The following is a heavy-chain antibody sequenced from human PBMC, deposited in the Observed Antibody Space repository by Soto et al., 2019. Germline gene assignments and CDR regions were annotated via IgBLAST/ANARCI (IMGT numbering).Heavy chain of an antibody. CDR2: ISYGGGTT. D-gene: IGHD3-22*01. J-gene: IGHJ4*02. CDR3: AKNPGYYYDSTGYHFDY. Sequence: PGGSLRLSCAASGYTFSNAWMRWVRQAQGKGLEWVSAISYGGGTTYYADSVKGRFTISRDNSKNTLYLQMNSLRAEDTAVYYSAKNPGYYYDSTGYHFDYWGQGTLVTVSS. V-gene: IGHV3-23*01. CDR1: GYTFSNAW.